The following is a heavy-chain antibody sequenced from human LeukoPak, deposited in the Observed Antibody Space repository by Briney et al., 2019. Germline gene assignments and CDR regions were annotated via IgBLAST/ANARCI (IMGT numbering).Heavy chain of an antibody. CDR2: IFYSGST. J-gene: IGHJ4*02. Sequence: SETLSLTCTVSGGSISTSSYYWAWVRQPPGKGLEWIGNIFYSGSTYYSPSLKSRVTISVDTSKNQFSLKLSSVTAADTAVYYCARQAAAGTLGYWGQGTLVTVSS. CDR3: ARQAAAGTLGY. V-gene: IGHV4-39*01. CDR1: GGSISTSSYY. D-gene: IGHD6-13*01.